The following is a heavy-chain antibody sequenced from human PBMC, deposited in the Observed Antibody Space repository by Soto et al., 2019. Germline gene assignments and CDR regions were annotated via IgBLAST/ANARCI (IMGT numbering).Heavy chain of an antibody. V-gene: IGHV3-9*01. Sequence: EVQLVESGGGLVQPGRSLRLACAASGFTFDQYTMHWVRQAPGKGLEWVSSITWHSGTIGYADSVKGRFTISRDNAKNSLYLQMNSLRGEDTALYYCAKQMITFGEVNYYYMDVWGNGTTVTVSS. CDR3: AKQMITFGEVNYYYMDV. CDR1: GFTFDQYT. D-gene: IGHD3-16*01. CDR2: ITWHSGTI. J-gene: IGHJ6*03.